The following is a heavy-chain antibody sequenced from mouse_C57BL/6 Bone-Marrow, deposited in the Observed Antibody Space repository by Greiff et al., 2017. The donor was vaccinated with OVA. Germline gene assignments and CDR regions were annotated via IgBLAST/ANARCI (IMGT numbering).Heavy chain of an antibody. CDR1: GYSITSGYF. Sequence: ESGPGLVKPSQSLSLSCSVSGYSITSGYFCNWIRQFPGNKLEMMGIISNDGSNNYNPSLKNRISITRDTSKNQFFLKLKSVTTEDTATYYCARAIYYDYDEYAYWGQGTLVTVSA. CDR2: ISNDGSN. J-gene: IGHJ3*01. V-gene: IGHV3-6*01. CDR3: ARAIYYDYDEYAY. D-gene: IGHD2-4*01.